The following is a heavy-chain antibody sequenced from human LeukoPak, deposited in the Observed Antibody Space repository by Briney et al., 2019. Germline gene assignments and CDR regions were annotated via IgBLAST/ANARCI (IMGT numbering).Heavy chain of an antibody. V-gene: IGHV5-51*01. Sequence: HGESLKISCKGSGYSFTSYWIGWVRQMPGKGLEWMGIIYPGDSDTRYSPSFQGQVTISADKSISTAYLQWGSLKASDTAMYYCARQLPFSSGWPNYDYWGQGTLVTVSS. CDR1: GYSFTSYW. CDR2: IYPGDSDT. D-gene: IGHD6-19*01. CDR3: ARQLPFSSGWPNYDY. J-gene: IGHJ4*02.